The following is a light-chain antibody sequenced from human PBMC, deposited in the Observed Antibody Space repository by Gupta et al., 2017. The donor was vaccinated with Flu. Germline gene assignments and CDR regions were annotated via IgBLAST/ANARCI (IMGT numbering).Light chain of an antibody. Sequence: GQTVRITCQGDSLRGYYASWYQQKPGQAPVLVIYGKSDRTSGIPDRFSGSNSGSTASLTITGAQAEDEADYYCNSRNSSSDHLVFGAGTKVTVL. J-gene: IGLJ1*01. V-gene: IGLV3-19*01. CDR1: SLRGYY. CDR3: NSRNSSSDHLV. CDR2: GKS.